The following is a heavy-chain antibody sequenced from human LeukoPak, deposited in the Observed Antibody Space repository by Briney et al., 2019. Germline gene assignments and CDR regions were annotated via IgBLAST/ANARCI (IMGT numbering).Heavy chain of an antibody. Sequence: SETLSLTCTVSGGSISSYYWSWIRQPPGKGLECIGYIYYSGSTNYNPSLKSRVTISVDTSKNQFSLKLSSVTAADTAVYYCARGLLYDFWSGYADAFDIWGQGTMVTVSS. J-gene: IGHJ3*02. D-gene: IGHD3-3*01. CDR2: IYYSGST. CDR3: ARGLLYDFWSGYADAFDI. CDR1: GGSISSYY. V-gene: IGHV4-59*01.